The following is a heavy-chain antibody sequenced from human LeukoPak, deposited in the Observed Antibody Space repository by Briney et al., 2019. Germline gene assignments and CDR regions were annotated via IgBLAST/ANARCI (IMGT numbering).Heavy chain of an antibody. Sequence: PSETLSLTCTVSGYSISSGYYWGWIRQPPGKGLEWIGSIYHSGSTYYNPSLKSRVTISVDTSKNQFSLKLSSVTAADTAVYYCARVTRETPDYWGQGTLVTVSS. V-gene: IGHV4-38-2*02. CDR2: IYHSGST. J-gene: IGHJ4*02. CDR1: GYSISSGYY. D-gene: IGHD3-16*01. CDR3: ARVTRETPDY.